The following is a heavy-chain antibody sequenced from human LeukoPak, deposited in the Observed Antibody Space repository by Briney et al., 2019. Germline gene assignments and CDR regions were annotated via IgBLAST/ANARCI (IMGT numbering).Heavy chain of an antibody. CDR2: ISYDGSNK. D-gene: IGHD3-10*01. CDR1: GFTFSSYA. Sequence: GGSLRLSCAASGFTFSSYAMHWVRQAPGKGLEWVAVISYDGSNKYYADSVKGRFTISRDNSKNTLYLQMNSLRAEDTAVYYCAKDSSANYWGQGTLVTVSS. V-gene: IGHV3-30-3*02. CDR3: AKDSSANY. J-gene: IGHJ4*02.